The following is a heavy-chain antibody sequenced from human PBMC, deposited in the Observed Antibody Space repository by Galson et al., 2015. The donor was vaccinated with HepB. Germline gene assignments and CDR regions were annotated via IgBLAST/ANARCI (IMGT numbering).Heavy chain of an antibody. CDR2: INTVGDT. CDR1: GFTFSSYD. D-gene: IGHD6-19*01. CDR3: ARALPGTGWNYIDV. V-gene: IGHV3-13*01. Sequence: SLRLSCAASGFTFSSYDMHWVRQGTGKGLEWVSAINTVGDTFYEDSVKGRFPISRENAKNSLYLHMSSLTAGDKAIFYCARALPGTGWNYIDVWGKGTTVIVSS. J-gene: IGHJ6*03.